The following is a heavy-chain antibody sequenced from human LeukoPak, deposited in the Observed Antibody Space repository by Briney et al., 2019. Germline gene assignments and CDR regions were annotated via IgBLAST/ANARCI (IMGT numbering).Heavy chain of an antibody. CDR2: INTDGSNS. J-gene: IGHJ4*02. V-gene: IGHV3-74*01. D-gene: IGHD3-3*01. CDR3: ARSSTLYDFWSGYSFDY. CDR1: GFTFSTYW. Sequence: GGSLRLSCAASGFTFSTYWMHWVRQAPGKGLVWVSRINTDGSNSNYADSVRGRFTISRDNAKNTLYLQMNSLRAEDTAVYYCARSSTLYDFWSGYSFDYWGQGTLVTVSS.